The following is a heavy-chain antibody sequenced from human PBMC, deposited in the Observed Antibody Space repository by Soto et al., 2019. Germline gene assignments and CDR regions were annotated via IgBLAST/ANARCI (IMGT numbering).Heavy chain of an antibody. CDR1: GFTFSSYS. CDR2: ISSSSSTI. CDR3: ARDLTGYPFYGMDV. V-gene: IGHV3-48*02. Sequence: EVQLVESGGGLVQPGGSLRLSCAASGFTFSSYSMNWVRQAPGKGLEWVSYISSSSSTIYYADSVKGRFTISRDNAKNSLYLQMNSLRDEDTAXXYCARDLTGYPFYGMDVWGQGTTVTVS. J-gene: IGHJ6*02. D-gene: IGHD1-1*01.